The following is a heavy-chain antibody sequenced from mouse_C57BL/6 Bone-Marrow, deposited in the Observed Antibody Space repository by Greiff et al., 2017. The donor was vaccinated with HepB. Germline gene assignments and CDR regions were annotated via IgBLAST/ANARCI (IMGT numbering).Heavy chain of an antibody. J-gene: IGHJ2*01. V-gene: IGHV1-5*01. Sequence: VQLQQSGTVLARPGASVKMSCKTSGYTFTSYWMHWVKQRPGQGLEWIGAIYPGNSDTSYNQKFKGKAKLTAVTSASTAYMELSSLTNEDSAVYYCTRERITTVDFDYWGQGTTLTVSS. CDR2: IYPGNSDT. CDR3: TRERITTVDFDY. D-gene: IGHD1-1*01. CDR1: GYTFTSYW.